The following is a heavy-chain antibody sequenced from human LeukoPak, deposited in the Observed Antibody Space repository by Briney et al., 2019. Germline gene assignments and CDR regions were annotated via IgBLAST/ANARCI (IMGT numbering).Heavy chain of an antibody. CDR2: IYYSENT. V-gene: IGHV4-39*01. CDR1: GGSISSSSYY. D-gene: IGHD6-19*01. Sequence: PSETLSLIYSVSGGSISSSSYYWGWIRQPPGKGLEWIGTIYYSENTYYTPSLKSRVAISVDTSKNQFSLMLSSVTAADTAVYYCARQTPYNSGWYMDYWGQGTLVTVSS. J-gene: IGHJ4*02. CDR3: ARQTPYNSGWYMDY.